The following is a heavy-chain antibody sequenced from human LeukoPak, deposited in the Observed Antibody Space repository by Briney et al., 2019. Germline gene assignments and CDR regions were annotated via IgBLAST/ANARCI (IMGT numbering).Heavy chain of an antibody. CDR3: ATWRVPGYFDY. CDR2: ISYDGSNK. J-gene: IGHJ4*02. CDR1: GFTFSSYG. D-gene: IGHD3-10*01. V-gene: IGHV3-30*03. Sequence: SRGSLRLSCAASGFTFSSYGMHWVRQAPGKGLEWVAVISYDGSNKYYADSVKGRFTISRDNSKNTLYLQMNSLRAEDTAVYFCATWRVPGYFDYWGQGTLLTVSS.